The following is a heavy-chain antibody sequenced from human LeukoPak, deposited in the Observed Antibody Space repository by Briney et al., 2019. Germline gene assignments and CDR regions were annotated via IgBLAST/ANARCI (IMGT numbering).Heavy chain of an antibody. D-gene: IGHD4-23*01. CDR2: IWFDGSNK. CDR1: GFTFSSHA. Sequence: GGSLRLSCAASGFTFSSHAIHWVRQAPGKGLEWVAVIWFDGSNKYYVDSVKGRFTISRDNSKNTVYLQMDSLRAEDTAVYYCTKEASQSYGRTWGQGTLVTVSS. J-gene: IGHJ4*02. CDR3: TKEASQSYGRT. V-gene: IGHV3-33*06.